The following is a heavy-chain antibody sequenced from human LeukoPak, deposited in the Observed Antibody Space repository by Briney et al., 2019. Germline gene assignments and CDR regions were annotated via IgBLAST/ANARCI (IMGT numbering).Heavy chain of an antibody. V-gene: IGHV4-31*03. CDR2: IYYSGST. Sequence: TLSLTCTVSGGSISSGGYYWSWIRQHPGKGLEWIGYIYYSGSTYYNPSLKSRVTMSVDTSKNQFSLKLSSVTAADTAMYYCARMGGYSGYATHWGQGTLVTVSS. J-gene: IGHJ4*02. CDR3: ARMGGYSGYATH. CDR1: GGSISSGGYY. D-gene: IGHD5-12*01.